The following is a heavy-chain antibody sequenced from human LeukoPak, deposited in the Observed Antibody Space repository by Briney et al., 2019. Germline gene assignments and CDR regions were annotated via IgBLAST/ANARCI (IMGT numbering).Heavy chain of an antibody. V-gene: IGHV4-34*01. Sequence: SETLSLTCAVYGGSFSGYYWSWIRQPPGKGLEWIGEINHSGSTNYSPSLKSRVTISVVTSKNQFSLKLSSVTAADTAVYYCARAGYDFWSGYYSYYYYGMDVWGQGTTVTVSS. CDR1: GGSFSGYY. D-gene: IGHD3-3*01. CDR3: ARAGYDFWSGYYSYYYYGMDV. J-gene: IGHJ6*02. CDR2: INHSGST.